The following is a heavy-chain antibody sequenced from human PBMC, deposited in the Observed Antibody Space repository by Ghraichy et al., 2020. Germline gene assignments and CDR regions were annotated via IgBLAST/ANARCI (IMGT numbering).Heavy chain of an antibody. D-gene: IGHD6-19*01. Sequence: GGSLRLSCAASEFNFGSYAMHWVRQAPGKGLEWVAVILYDGTNEKYADSVKGRFTISRDNSKNTLWLQMNSLRAEDTAVYYCATELRIAVTGYEYFQHWGQGTLVTVSS. V-gene: IGHV3-30*03. J-gene: IGHJ1*01. CDR1: EFNFGSYA. CDR2: ILYDGTNE. CDR3: ATELRIAVTGYEYFQH.